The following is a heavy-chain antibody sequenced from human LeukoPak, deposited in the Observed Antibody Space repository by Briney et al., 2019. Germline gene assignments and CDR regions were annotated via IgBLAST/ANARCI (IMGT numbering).Heavy chain of an antibody. D-gene: IGHD3-10*01. J-gene: IGHJ6*03. V-gene: IGHV1-69*06. CDR3: ASASSGIIYYYYYYMDV. CDR2: IIPIFGTA. Sequence: ASVKVSCKASGGTFSSYAISWVRQAPGQGLERMGGIIPIFGTANYAQKFQGRVTITADKSTSTAYMELSSLRSEDTAVYYCASASSGIIYYYYYYMDVWGKGTTVTVSS. CDR1: GGTFSSYA.